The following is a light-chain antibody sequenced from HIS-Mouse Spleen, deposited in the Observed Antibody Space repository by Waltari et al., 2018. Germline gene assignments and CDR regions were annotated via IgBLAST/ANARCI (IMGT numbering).Light chain of an antibody. CDR3: SSYTSSSFNVV. CDR2: DVS. V-gene: IGLV2-14*03. Sequence: QSALTQPASVSGSPGQSITISCTVTSSDVGGYNYVSWYQQHPGKAPKLMIYDVSNRPSGVSNRFSGSKSGNTASLTIFGLQAEDEDDYYCSSYTSSSFNVVFGGGTKLTVL. J-gene: IGLJ2*01. CDR1: SSDVGGYNY.